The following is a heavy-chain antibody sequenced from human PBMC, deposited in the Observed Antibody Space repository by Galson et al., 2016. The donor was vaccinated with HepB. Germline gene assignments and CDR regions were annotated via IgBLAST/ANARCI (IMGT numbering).Heavy chain of an antibody. J-gene: IGHJ4*02. V-gene: IGHV3-23*01. Sequence: SLRLSCATSGFTFTGYAMSWVRQAPGKGLEWVSSISGSGAGRYYADSVRGRFTISRDNSQNTLFLQVNSIRVEDTALYYCAKDSVAGFILYDTAGPMFFDIWGQGTPVTVSS. D-gene: IGHD3-22*01. CDR3: AKDSVAGFILYDTAGPMFFDI. CDR2: ISGSGAGR. CDR1: GFTFTGYA.